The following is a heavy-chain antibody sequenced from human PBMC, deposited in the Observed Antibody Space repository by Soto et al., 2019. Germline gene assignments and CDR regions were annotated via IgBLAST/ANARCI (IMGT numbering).Heavy chain of an antibody. CDR2: IYSGGST. Sequence: EVQLVESGGGLVQPGGSLRLSCAASGFTVSSNYMSWVRQAPGKGLEWVSVIYSGGSTYYADSVTGRFTISRDNSKNTLYLQMDSLRAEDTGVYYCAREPRDRKGGMDVWGLGTTVTVSS. CDR3: AREPRDRKGGMDV. CDR1: GFTVSSNY. D-gene: IGHD3-22*01. V-gene: IGHV3-66*01. J-gene: IGHJ6*02.